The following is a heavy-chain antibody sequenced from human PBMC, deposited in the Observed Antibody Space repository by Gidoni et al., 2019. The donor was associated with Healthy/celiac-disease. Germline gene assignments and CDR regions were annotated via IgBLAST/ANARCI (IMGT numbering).Heavy chain of an antibody. V-gene: IGHV3-64D*06. CDR1: GLTFSSYA. CDR3: VKEGNYDFWTGHYFDY. Sequence: EVQLVESGGGLVQQEGALRRSCSAAGLTFSSYAMHWVRQAPGKGLEYVSASSSNGGSTYYADSVKGRFTISRDNSKNTLYLQMSSLRAEDTAVYYCVKEGNYDFWTGHYFDYWGQGTLVTVSS. CDR2: SSSNGGST. D-gene: IGHD3-3*01. J-gene: IGHJ4*02.